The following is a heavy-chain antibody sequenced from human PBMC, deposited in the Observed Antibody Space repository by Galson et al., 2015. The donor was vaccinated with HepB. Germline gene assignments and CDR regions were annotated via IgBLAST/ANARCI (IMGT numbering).Heavy chain of an antibody. D-gene: IGHD4-17*01. CDR1: GYTFTGYW. V-gene: IGHV5-51*01. J-gene: IGHJ4*02. CDR3: ARSGDYVENYFRY. Sequence: QSGAEVKKPGESLKISCKVSGYTFTGYWIGWVRQVSGKGLEWMAIIYPGDPDVKYSPSFQGQVTISVDESISTAYLQWSSLKASDTAMYYCARSGDYVENYFRYWGQGSLVTVSS. CDR2: IYPGDPDV.